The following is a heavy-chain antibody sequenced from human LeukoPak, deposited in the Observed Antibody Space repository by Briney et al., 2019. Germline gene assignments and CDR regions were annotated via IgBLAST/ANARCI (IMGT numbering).Heavy chain of an antibody. V-gene: IGHV3-23*01. CDR2: ISGSGGST. J-gene: IGHJ6*02. D-gene: IGHD6-19*01. Sequence: HPGGSLRLSCAASGFTFSSYAMSWVRQAPGKGLEWVSTISGSGGSTDYAESVKGRFTISRDNSKNTLYLQMNSLRAEDTAVYYCAKADDSSGWDNYYGMDVWGQGTTVTVSS. CDR3: AKADDSSGWDNYYGMDV. CDR1: GFTFSSYA.